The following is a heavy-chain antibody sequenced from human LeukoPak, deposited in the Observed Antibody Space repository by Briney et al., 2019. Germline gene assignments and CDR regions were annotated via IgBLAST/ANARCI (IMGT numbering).Heavy chain of an antibody. CDR2: IYYSGST. J-gene: IGHJ6*02. Sequence: SETLSLTCTVSVGSISSYYWSCIRQPPGKGLGWIGYIYYSGSTNYNPSLKSRVTISVDTSKKQFSLKLSSVTAADTAVYYCARGDSSGYYLRYYYGMDVWGQGTTVTVSS. CDR3: ARGDSSGYYLRYYYGMDV. CDR1: VGSISSYY. V-gene: IGHV4-59*01. D-gene: IGHD3-22*01.